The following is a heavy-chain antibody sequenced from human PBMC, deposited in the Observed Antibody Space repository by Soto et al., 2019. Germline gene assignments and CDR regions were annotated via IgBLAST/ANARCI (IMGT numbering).Heavy chain of an antibody. CDR3: ARDSSGILTGYQFDY. V-gene: IGHV1-18*01. Sequence: GASVKVSCKASGYTFTSYGISWVRQAPGQGLEWMGWISAYNGNTNYAQKLQGRVTMTTDTSTSTAYMELRSLRSEDTAVYYCARDSSGILTGYQFDYWGQGALVPVSS. J-gene: IGHJ4*02. D-gene: IGHD3-9*01. CDR2: ISAYNGNT. CDR1: GYTFTSYG.